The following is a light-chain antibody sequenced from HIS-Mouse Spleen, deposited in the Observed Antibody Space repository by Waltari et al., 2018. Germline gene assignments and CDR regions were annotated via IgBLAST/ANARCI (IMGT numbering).Light chain of an antibody. CDR1: SSDVGGYNY. CDR2: DVS. Sequence: QSALTQPRSVSGSPGQAVTISCTGTSSDVGGYNYCSWYQQHPGKAPKLRIYDVSKRPSGVPERLAGSKSGNTASLPSYGLQAEDEADYYCCSYAGSYTYVFGTGTKVTVL. V-gene: IGLV2-11*01. J-gene: IGLJ1*01. CDR3: CSYAGSYTYV.